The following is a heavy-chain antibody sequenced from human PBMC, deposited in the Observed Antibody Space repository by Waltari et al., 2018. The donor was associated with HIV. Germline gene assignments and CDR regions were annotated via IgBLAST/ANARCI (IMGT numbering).Heavy chain of an antibody. J-gene: IGHJ4*02. Sequence: QVQLVQSGVEVKKPGASVKVSCKASGYNFGNYGISWVRQHPGQGLEWMGWISAYSGNTKYGQDYQVRVTMTTATSTSTAYMELRSLTSDDTAIYYCARAGDNWNAEHDYWGQGTLVTVSS. D-gene: IGHD1-20*01. V-gene: IGHV1-18*01. CDR2: ISAYSGNT. CDR1: GYNFGNYG. CDR3: ARAGDNWNAEHDY.